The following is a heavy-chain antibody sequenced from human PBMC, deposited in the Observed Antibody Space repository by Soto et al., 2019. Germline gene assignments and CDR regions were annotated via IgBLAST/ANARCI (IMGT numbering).Heavy chain of an antibody. CDR1: GGSISSSNW. J-gene: IGHJ3*02. D-gene: IGHD3-22*01. V-gene: IGHV4-4*02. CDR2: IYHSGST. Sequence: KPSETLSLTCAVSGGSISSSNWWSWVRQPPGKGLEWIGEIYHSGSTNYNPSLKSRVTISVDKSKNQFSLKLSSVTAADTAVYYCARDYYDSSGYPDNDAFDIWGQGTMVTVSS. CDR3: ARDYYDSSGYPDNDAFDI.